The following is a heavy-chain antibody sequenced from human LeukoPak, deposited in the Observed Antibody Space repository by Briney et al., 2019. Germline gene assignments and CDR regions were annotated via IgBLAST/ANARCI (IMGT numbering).Heavy chain of an antibody. CDR1: GHTFTRYY. D-gene: IGHD5-18*01. Sequence: ASVKVSCKASGHTFTRYYMHWVRQAPGQGLEWMGWINPNSGGTNYAQRFSGRVTMTRETSISAAYMELSRLRSEDTAVYYCARGSGYSSGYSSYWGQGTLVTVSS. CDR2: INPNSGGT. J-gene: IGHJ4*02. CDR3: ARGSGYSSGYSSY. V-gene: IGHV1-2*02.